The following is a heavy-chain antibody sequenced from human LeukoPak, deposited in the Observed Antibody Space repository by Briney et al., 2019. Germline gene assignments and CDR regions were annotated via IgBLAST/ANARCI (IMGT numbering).Heavy chain of an antibody. CDR3: GRLIHDQSNYVDY. CDR2: INSSSSYK. V-gene: IGHV3-21*01. CDR1: GFTFSSDR. J-gene: IGHJ4*02. Sequence: PGGSLRLSCAASGFTFSSDRMNWVRQAPGKGLEWVSSINSSSSYKFYADSVKGRFTISRDNAKSSVYLQMNSLRVEDTAVYYCGRLIHDQSNYVDYWGQGTLVTVSS. D-gene: IGHD5-18*01.